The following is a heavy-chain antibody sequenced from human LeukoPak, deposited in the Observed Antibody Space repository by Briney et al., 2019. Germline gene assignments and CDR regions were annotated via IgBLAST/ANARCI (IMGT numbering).Heavy chain of an antibody. CDR2: VYSSGST. Sequence: PSETLSLTCTVSGGSISSYYWSWIRQPAGKGLEWIGRVYSSGSTNYNPSLKSRVIMSVDTSKNLFSLKLSSVTATDTAVYYCARHEGGNLDFDYWGQGTLVTVSS. D-gene: IGHD4-23*01. CDR3: ARHEGGNLDFDY. J-gene: IGHJ4*02. V-gene: IGHV4-4*07. CDR1: GGSISSYY.